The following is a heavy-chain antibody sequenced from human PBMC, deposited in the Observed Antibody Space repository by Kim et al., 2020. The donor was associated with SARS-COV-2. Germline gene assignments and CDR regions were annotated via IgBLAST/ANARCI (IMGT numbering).Heavy chain of an antibody. D-gene: IGHD3-10*01. CDR3: VRSGSYYNFPLYYFDY. CDR1: GGSISSYY. CDR2: IYYSGST. J-gene: IGHJ4*02. V-gene: IGHV4-59*13. Sequence: SGTLSLTCTVSGGSISSYYWSWIRQPPGKGLEWIGYIYYSGSTNYNPSLKSRVTISVDTSKNQFSLKLSSVTAADTAVYYCVRSGSYYNFPLYYFDYWGQGTLVTVSS.